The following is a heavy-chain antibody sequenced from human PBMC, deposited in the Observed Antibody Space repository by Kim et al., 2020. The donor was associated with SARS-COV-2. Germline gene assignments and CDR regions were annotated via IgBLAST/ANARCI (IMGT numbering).Heavy chain of an antibody. CDR1: GFTFSSYS. Sequence: GGSLRLSCAASGFTFSSYSMNWVRQAPGKGLEWVSSISSSSSYIYYADSVKGRFTISRDNAKNSLYLQMNSLRAEDTAVYYCARDHTPYYFDYWGQGTLVTVSS. CDR2: ISSSSSYI. J-gene: IGHJ4*02. CDR3: ARDHTPYYFDY. D-gene: IGHD2-2*02. V-gene: IGHV3-21*01.